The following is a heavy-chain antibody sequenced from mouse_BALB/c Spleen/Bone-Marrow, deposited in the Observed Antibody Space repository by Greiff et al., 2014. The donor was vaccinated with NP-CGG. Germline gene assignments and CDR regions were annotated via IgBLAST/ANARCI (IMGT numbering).Heavy chain of an antibody. CDR1: GFNIKDTY. CDR2: IDPANGNT. D-gene: IGHD1-1*01. J-gene: IGHJ4*01. CDR3: ARSRDYGSSYYAMDY. V-gene: IGHV14-3*02. Sequence: VTLKESGAELVKPGASVKLSCTASGFNIKDTYMHWVKQRPEQGLEWIGRIDPANGNTKYDPKFQGKAIITADTSSNTAYLQLSSLTSEDTAVYYCARSRDYGSSYYAMDYWGQGTSVTVSS.